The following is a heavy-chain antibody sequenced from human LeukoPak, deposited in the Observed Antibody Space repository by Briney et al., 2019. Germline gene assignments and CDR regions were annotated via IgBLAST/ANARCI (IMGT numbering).Heavy chain of an antibody. CDR3: ASSYCSGGSCYAFDY. Sequence: KPGGSLRLSCAASGFTFSSYSMNWVRQAPGKGLEWVSCISKSSSYIDYAGSVKGRFTISRDNAKNSLYLQMNSLRAEGTAVYYCASSYCSGGSCYAFDYWGQGTLVTVSS. CDR1: GFTFSSYS. D-gene: IGHD2-15*01. V-gene: IGHV3-21*01. J-gene: IGHJ4*02. CDR2: ISKSSSYI.